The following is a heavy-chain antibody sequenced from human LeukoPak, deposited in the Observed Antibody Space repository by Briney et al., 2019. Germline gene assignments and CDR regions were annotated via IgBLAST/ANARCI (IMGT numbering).Heavy chain of an antibody. J-gene: IGHJ4*02. Sequence: ASVKVSCKASGGTFSSYAISWMRQAPGQGLEWMGWISAYNGNTKYAQKLQGRVTMTTDTSTSTAYMELRSLRSDDTAVYYCARVYSITAAHDYWGQGTLVTVSS. CDR1: GGTFSSYA. CDR3: ARVYSITAAHDY. V-gene: IGHV1-18*01. D-gene: IGHD6-13*01. CDR2: ISAYNGNT.